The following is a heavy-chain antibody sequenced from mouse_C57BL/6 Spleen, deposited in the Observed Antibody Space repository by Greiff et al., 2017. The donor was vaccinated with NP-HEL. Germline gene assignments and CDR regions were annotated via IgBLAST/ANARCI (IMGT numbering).Heavy chain of an antibody. Sequence: VQLVESGPGLVAPSQSLSITCTVSGFSLTSYGVHWVRQPPGKGLEWLVVIWSDGSTTYNSALNARLSISKDNSKSQVFLKMNSLQTDDTAMYYCARHGGYYGSGAMDYWGQGTSVTVSS. CDR2: IWSDGST. CDR1: GFSLTSYG. D-gene: IGHD1-1*01. V-gene: IGHV2-6-1*01. CDR3: ARHGGYYGSGAMDY. J-gene: IGHJ4*01.